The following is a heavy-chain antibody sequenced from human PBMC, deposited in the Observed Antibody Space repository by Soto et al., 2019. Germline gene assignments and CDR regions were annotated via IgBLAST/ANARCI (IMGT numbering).Heavy chain of an antibody. CDR3: AKEQYCSSTSCLFDY. Sequence: GGSLRLSCAASGFTFSSYGMHWVRQAPGKGLEWVAVIWYDGSNKYYADSVKGRFTISRDNSKNTLYLQMNSLRAEDTAVYYCAKEQYCSSTSCLFDYWGQGTLVTVSS. CDR2: IWYDGSNK. D-gene: IGHD2-2*01. J-gene: IGHJ4*02. V-gene: IGHV3-33*06. CDR1: GFTFSSYG.